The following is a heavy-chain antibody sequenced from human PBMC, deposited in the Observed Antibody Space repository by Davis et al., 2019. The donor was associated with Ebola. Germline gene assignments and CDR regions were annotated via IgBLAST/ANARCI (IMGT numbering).Heavy chain of an antibody. Sequence: ASVKVSCKASGGTFSSYAISWVRQAPGQGLEWMGWINPNSGGTNYAQKFQGWVTMTRDTSISTAYMELSRLRSDDTAVYYCARGVTMVRGVDWFDPWGQGTLVTVSS. CDR3: ARGVTMVRGVDWFDP. CDR2: INPNSGGT. J-gene: IGHJ5*02. V-gene: IGHV1-2*04. D-gene: IGHD3-10*01. CDR1: GGTFSSYA.